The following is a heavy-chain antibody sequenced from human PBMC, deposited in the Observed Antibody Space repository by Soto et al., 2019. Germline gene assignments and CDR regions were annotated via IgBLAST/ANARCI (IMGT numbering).Heavy chain of an antibody. CDR2: IYYTGAT. CDR1: GASMSSGGHS. D-gene: IGHD3-10*01. CDR3: ARAPPGPSPRLDV. V-gene: IGHV4-30-2*06. Sequence: QVQLQESGPGLVKPSQTVSLTCAVSGASMSSGGHSWSWIRQSPGRGLEWIGYIYYTGATYYNPSLKSRVTLSIDRSNDQFSLTCTSVTASDTAVYYCARAPPGPSPRLDVWGQGTTVTVSS. J-gene: IGHJ6*02.